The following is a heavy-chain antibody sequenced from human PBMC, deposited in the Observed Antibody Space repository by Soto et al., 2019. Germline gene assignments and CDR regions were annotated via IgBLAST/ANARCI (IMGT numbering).Heavy chain of an antibody. J-gene: IGHJ6*02. CDR3: ARDRFCLSTSGYDYYYYVMDF. D-gene: IGHD2-2*01. CDR1: GGTFSSYA. CDR2: IIPIFGTA. V-gene: IGHV1-69*13. Sequence: GASVKVSCKASGGTFSSYAISWVRQAPGQGLEWMGGIIPIFGTANYAQKFQGRVTITADESTSTAYMELSSLRSEDTAVYYCARDRFCLSTSGYDYYYYVMDFWGQGTTVTVSS.